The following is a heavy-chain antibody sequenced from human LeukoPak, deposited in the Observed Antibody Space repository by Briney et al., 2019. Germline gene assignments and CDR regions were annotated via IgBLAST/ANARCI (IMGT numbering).Heavy chain of an antibody. CDR3: ARESRRNCSSTSCYDLAAFDI. Sequence: PSETLSLTCTVSGGSISSSSYYWGWIRQPPGKGLEWIGSIYYSGSTYYNPSLKSRVTISVDTSKKQFSLKLSSVTAADTAVYYCARESRRNCSSTSCYDLAAFDIWGQGTMVTVSS. CDR2: IYYSGST. D-gene: IGHD2-2*01. CDR1: GGSISSSSYY. V-gene: IGHV4-39*07. J-gene: IGHJ3*02.